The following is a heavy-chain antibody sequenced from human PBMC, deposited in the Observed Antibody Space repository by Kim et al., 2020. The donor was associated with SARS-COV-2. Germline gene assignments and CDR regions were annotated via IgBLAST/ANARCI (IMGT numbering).Heavy chain of an antibody. V-gene: IGHV4-34*01. CDR1: GGSFDDHY. D-gene: IGHD2-2*01. J-gene: IGHJ5*02. CDR3: ARGSYFYCNNPNCLHWFDP. CDR2: INHSGGN. Sequence: SETLSLTCAVNGGSFDDHYWNWIRQSPGKGLEWIGEINHSGGNNYNPSLKSRVTISLDTSKNQFSLKLLSVTAADTGVYFCARGSYFYCNNPNCLHWFDPWWHGTLVTVSS.